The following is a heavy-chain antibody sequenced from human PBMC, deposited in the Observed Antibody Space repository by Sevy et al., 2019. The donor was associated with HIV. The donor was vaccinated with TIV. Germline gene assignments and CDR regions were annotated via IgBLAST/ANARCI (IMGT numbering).Heavy chain of an antibody. Sequence: ASVQVSCKASGYTFTGYYMHWVRQAPGQGLEWMGWINPNSGGTNYAQKFQGRVTMTRDTSISTAYMELSRLRSDETGVDYCAGEGYYYDSSGYHYYYFDYWGQGTLVTVSS. J-gene: IGHJ4*02. CDR2: INPNSGGT. V-gene: IGHV1-2*02. D-gene: IGHD3-22*01. CDR1: GYTFTGYY. CDR3: AGEGYYYDSSGYHYYYFDY.